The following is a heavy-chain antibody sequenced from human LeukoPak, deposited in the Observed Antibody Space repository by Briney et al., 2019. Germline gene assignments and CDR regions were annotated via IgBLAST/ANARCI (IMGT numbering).Heavy chain of an antibody. J-gene: IGHJ4*02. V-gene: IGHV3-7*01. CDR1: GFTFSSYW. CDR3: ARDWYNGVFSSNYCFDH. Sequence: GGSLRLSCAASGFTFSSYWMSWVRQAPGKGLEWVANIKQDGSEKYYVDSVKGRFTISRDNAKNSLYLQMNSLRAEDTAVYYCARDWYNGVFSSNYCFDHWGQGALVTVSS. D-gene: IGHD2-8*01. CDR2: IKQDGSEK.